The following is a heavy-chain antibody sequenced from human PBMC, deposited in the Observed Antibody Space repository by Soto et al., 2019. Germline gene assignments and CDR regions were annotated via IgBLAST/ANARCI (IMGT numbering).Heavy chain of an antibody. V-gene: IGHV3-15*07. Sequence: GGSLRLSCAASGFTFSNAWMNWVRQAPGKGLEWVGRIKSKTDGGKKDYAAPVKGRFTISRDDSKNTLYLQMNSLKTEDTAVYYCTILPLGDYYYYGMDVWGQGTTVTVSS. J-gene: IGHJ6*02. CDR3: TILPLGDYYYYGMDV. CDR1: GFTFSNAW. D-gene: IGHD1-26*01. CDR2: IKSKTDGGKK.